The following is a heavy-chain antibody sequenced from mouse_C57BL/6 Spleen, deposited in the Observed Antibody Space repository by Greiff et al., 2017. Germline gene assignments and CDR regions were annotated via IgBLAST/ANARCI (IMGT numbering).Heavy chain of an antibody. CDR2: IYPSDSET. J-gene: IGHJ2*01. CDR1: GYTFTSYW. CDR3: ARYNYYGSSYDY. D-gene: IGHD1-1*01. V-gene: IGHV1-61*01. Sequence: VQLQQPGAELVRPGSSVKLSCKASGYTFTSYWMDWVKQRPGQGLEWIGNIYPSDSETHYNQKFKDKATLTVDKSSSTAYMQLSSLTSEDSAVYYCARYNYYGSSYDYWGQGTTLTVSS.